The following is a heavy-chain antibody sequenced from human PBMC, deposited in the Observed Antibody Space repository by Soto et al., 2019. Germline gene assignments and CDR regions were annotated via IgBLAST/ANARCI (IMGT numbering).Heavy chain of an antibody. Sequence: GGSLTLSCAASGFTFSSYGMHWVHQAPGKGLEWVAVISYDGSNKYYADSVKGRFTISRDNSKNTLYLQMNSLRAEDTAVYYCAKVGYCSSTSCPDYWGEGTLVTVSS. CDR2: ISYDGSNK. CDR3: AKVGYCSSTSCPDY. D-gene: IGHD2-2*01. J-gene: IGHJ4*02. CDR1: GFTFSSYG. V-gene: IGHV3-30*18.